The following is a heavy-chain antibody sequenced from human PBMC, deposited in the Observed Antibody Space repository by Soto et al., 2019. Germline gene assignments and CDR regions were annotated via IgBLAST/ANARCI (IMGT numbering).Heavy chain of an antibody. J-gene: IGHJ5*02. D-gene: IGHD3-22*01. CDR3: ARCHADSRGPGYLDP. Sequence: QVRLVQSEAEVKKAGSSVKVSCKASGGTFISDAVTWVRQAPGQGLEWMGGVIPMFPKANYAQKFQGRATITADKSTSTAHMELHSLKSEDTALYYCARCHADSRGPGYLDPWGQGTLVTVTS. CDR2: VIPMFPKA. V-gene: IGHV1-69*06. CDR1: GGTFISDA.